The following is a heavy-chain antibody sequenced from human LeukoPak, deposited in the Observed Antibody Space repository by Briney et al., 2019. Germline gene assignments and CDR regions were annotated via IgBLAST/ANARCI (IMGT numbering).Heavy chain of an antibody. CDR3: ARSNNDGDYLGVGFDY. CDR1: GYTFSSYA. J-gene: IGHJ4*02. D-gene: IGHD4-17*01. CDR2: INTNTGNP. V-gene: IGHV7-4-1*02. Sequence: ASVKVSCKASGYTFSSYAMNWVRQAPGQGLEWMGWINTNTGNPTYAQGFTGRFVFSLDTSVSTAYLQISSLQAEYTAVYYCARSNNDGDYLGVGFDYWGQGTLVTVSS.